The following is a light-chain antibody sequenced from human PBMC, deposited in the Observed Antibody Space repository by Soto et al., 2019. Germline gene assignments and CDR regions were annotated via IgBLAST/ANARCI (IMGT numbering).Light chain of an antibody. J-gene: IGKJ3*01. Sequence: DIQMTQSPSTLSSSVGDRVTITCRASQSISSWLAWYQQKPGKAPKLLIYKASSLESGVTSRFSGSGSGTEFTLTISSLQPNDFATYYCKQYNSYSITFGPGTKVDIK. CDR1: QSISSW. CDR2: KAS. CDR3: KQYNSYSIT. V-gene: IGKV1-5*03.